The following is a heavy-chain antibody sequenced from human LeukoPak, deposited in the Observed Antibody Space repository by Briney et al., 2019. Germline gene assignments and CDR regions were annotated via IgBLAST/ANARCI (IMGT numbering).Heavy chain of an antibody. CDR3: AKEVVVVITTPTEAGFDY. CDR2: ISHDGSKK. Sequence: GGSLRLSCAASGFTFSSYAMHWVRQAPGKGLEWVVFISHDGSKKYYADSVKGRFTISRDNSKNTLYLQMNSLRAEDTAVYYCAKEVVVVITTPTEAGFDYWGQGTLVTVSS. J-gene: IGHJ4*02. CDR1: GFTFSSYA. D-gene: IGHD3-22*01. V-gene: IGHV3-30-3*01.